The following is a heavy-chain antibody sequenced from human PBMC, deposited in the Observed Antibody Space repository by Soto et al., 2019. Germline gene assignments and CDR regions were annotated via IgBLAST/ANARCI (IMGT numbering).Heavy chain of an antibody. D-gene: IGHD2-15*01. CDR1: GYTFTSYY. CDR3: ARGGEKVVVVAATRGSHWFDP. Sequence: QVQLVQSGAEVKKPGASVKVSCKASGYTFTSYYMHWVRQAPGQGLEWMGIINPSGGSTSYAQKFQGRVTMTRDTSTSTVYMELSSLRSDDTAVYYCARGGEKVVVVAATRGSHWFDPWGQGTLVTVSS. J-gene: IGHJ5*02. CDR2: INPSGGST. V-gene: IGHV1-46*03.